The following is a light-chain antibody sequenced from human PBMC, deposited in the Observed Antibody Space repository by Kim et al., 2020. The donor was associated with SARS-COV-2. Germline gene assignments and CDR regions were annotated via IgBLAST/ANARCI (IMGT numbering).Light chain of an antibody. J-gene: IGKJ2*01. V-gene: IGKV3-20*01. CDR3: QQYGSSLYT. CDR2: GES. CDR1: QSVSSSY. Sequence: LSPGERATLSCRASQSVSSSYLAWYQQKPGQAPRLLIYGESSRATGIPDRFSGSGSGTDFTLTISRLEPEDFAVYYCQQYGSSLYTFGQGTKLEI.